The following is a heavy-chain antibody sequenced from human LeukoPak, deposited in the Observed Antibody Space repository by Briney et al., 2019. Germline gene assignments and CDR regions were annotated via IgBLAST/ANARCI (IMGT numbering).Heavy chain of an antibody. V-gene: IGHV3-21*01. J-gene: IGHJ4*02. D-gene: IGHD3-3*01. CDR2: ISSSSSYI. CDR1: GFTFSSYS. CDR3: ARIAWRPLLEWLSTPEVAWDY. Sequence: GGSLRLSCAASGFTFSSYSMNWVRQAPGKGLEWVSSISSSSSYIYYADSVKGRFTISRDNAKNSLYLQMNSLRAEDTAVYYCARIAWRPLLEWLSTPEVAWDYWGQGALVTVSS.